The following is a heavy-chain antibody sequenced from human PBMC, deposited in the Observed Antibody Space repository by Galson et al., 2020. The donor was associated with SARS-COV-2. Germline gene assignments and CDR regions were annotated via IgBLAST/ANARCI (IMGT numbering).Heavy chain of an antibody. J-gene: IGHJ4*02. V-gene: IGHV4-31*03. D-gene: IGHD3-3*01. Sequence: SETLSLTCTVSGGSISSGGYYWSWIRQHPGKGLEWIGYIYYSGSTYYNPSLKSRVTISVDTSKNQFSLKLSSVTAADTAVYYCARGPLTIFGVVLYFDYWGQGTLVTVSS. CDR2: IYYSGST. CDR3: ARGPLTIFGVVLYFDY. CDR1: GGSISSGGYY.